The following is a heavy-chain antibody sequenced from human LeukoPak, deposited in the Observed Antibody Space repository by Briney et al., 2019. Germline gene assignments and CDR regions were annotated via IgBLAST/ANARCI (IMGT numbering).Heavy chain of an antibody. CDR3: ARAYGSSSLAGY. CDR2: ISGSGGST. D-gene: IGHD3-10*01. Sequence: GGSLRLSCAASGFTFSSYAMSWVRQAPGKGLEWVSAISGSGGSTYYADSVKGRFTISRDNSKNTLYLQMNSLRAEDTAVYYCARAYGSSSLAGYWGQGTLVTVSS. V-gene: IGHV3-23*01. CDR1: GFTFSSYA. J-gene: IGHJ4*02.